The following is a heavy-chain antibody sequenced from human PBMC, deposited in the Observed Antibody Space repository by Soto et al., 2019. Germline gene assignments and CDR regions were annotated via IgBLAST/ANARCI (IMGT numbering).Heavy chain of an antibody. Sequence: GLEWMGWISAYNGNTNYAQKLQGRVTMTTDTSTSTAYMELRSLRSDDTAVYYCARALNYYDSSGYCTWFDPWGQGTLVTVS. J-gene: IGHJ5*02. CDR2: ISAYNGNT. CDR3: ARALNYYDSSGYCTWFDP. V-gene: IGHV1-18*01. D-gene: IGHD3-22*01.